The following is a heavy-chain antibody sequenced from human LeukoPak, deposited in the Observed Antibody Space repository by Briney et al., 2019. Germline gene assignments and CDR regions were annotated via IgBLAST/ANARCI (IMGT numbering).Heavy chain of an antibody. CDR3: AKVRTVTVLSYYMDV. J-gene: IGHJ6*03. Sequence: GGSLRLSCAASGFTFSSYSMNWVRQAPGKGLEWVSSISSSSSYIYYADSVKGRFTISRDNSKNTLYLQMNSLRAEDTALYYCAKVRTVTVLSYYMDVWGKGTTVTVSS. CDR1: GFTFSSYS. D-gene: IGHD4-11*01. V-gene: IGHV3-21*04. CDR2: ISSSSSYI.